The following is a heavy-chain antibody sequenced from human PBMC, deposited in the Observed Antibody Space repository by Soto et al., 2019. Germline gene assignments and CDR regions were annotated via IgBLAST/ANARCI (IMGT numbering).Heavy chain of an antibody. D-gene: IGHD3-3*01. CDR1: GYSFKNYS. V-gene: IGHV1-3*01. J-gene: IGHJ4*02. Sequence: ASVKVSCKATGYSFKNYSVHLVRQAPGQRLEWMGFTNEGSGNTRFSQEFQGRISITRDTSASTVYLDLSSLTSEDTAIYYCARDDRSVSGVVTLDHWGPGTLVTVSS. CDR3: ARDDRSVSGVVTLDH. CDR2: TNEGSGNT.